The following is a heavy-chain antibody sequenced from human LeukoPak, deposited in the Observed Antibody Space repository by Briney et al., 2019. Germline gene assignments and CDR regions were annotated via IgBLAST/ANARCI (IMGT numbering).Heavy chain of an antibody. J-gene: IGHJ4*02. D-gene: IGHD6-19*01. CDR1: GDSVSSNSAA. CDR2: TYYRSKWFN. CDR3: ARDLFRAVAGTPLGY. V-gene: IGHV6-1*01. Sequence: SQTLSLTCAISGDSVSSNSAAWNWIRQSPSRGLEWLGRTYYRSKWFNDYAVSMKSRITIHPDTSKNQFSLQLNSVTPEDTAVYYCARDLFRAVAGTPLGYWGQGTLVTVSS.